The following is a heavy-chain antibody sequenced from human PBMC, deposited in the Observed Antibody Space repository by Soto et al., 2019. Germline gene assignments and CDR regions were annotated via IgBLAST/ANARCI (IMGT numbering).Heavy chain of an antibody. J-gene: IGHJ4*02. CDR3: ATLDPRWIAVAGTPVLRDY. V-gene: IGHV3-23*01. CDR1: GFTFSSYA. D-gene: IGHD6-19*01. CDR2: ISGSGGST. Sequence: GGSLRLSCAASGFTFSSYAMSWVRQAPGKGLEWVSAISGSGGSTYYADSVKGRFTISRDNSKNTLYLQMNSLRAEDTAVYYCATLDPRWIAVAGTPVLRDYWGQGTLVTVSS.